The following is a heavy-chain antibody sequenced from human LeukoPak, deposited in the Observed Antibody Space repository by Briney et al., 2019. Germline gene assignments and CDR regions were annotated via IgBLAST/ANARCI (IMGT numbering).Heavy chain of an antibody. CDR3: ARSDQSAAIDY. CDR1: GFTFSSYE. Sequence: GGSLRLSCAASGFTFSSYEMNWVRQAPGKGLGWVSYISSSGSTIYYADSVKGRFTISRDNAKNSLYLQMNSLRAEDTAVYYCARSDQSAAIDYWGQGTLVTVSS. CDR2: ISSSGSTI. V-gene: IGHV3-48*03. J-gene: IGHJ4*02. D-gene: IGHD6-13*01.